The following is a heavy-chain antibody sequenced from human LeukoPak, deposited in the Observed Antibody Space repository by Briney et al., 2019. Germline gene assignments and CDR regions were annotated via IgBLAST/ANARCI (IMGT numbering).Heavy chain of an antibody. CDR1: GGPFSGYY. J-gene: IGHJ4*02. V-gene: IGHV4-34*01. D-gene: IGHD2-21*02. CDR2: INHSGST. Sequence: PSETLSLTCAVYGGPFSGYYWSWIRHPPGKGREWIGEINHSGSTNYNPSLKSRVTISVDTSKNHFSRKLSSVTAADTAVYYCARGLVVVTAWVDYWGQGTLVTVSS. CDR3: ARGLVVVTAWVDY.